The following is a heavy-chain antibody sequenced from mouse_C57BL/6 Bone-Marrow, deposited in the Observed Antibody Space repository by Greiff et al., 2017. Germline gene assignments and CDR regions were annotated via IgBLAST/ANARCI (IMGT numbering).Heavy chain of an antibody. CDR3: ATIWSGYAMDY. D-gene: IGHD1-1*02. CDR2: IWSGGST. J-gene: IGHJ4*01. CDR1: GFSLTSYG. Sequence: VKLMESGPGLVQPSQCLSITCTVSGFSLTSYGVHWVRQSPGKGLEWLGVIWSGGSTDYNAAFISRLSISKDNSKSQVFFKLNSLQADDTAIYYCATIWSGYAMDYWGQGTSVTVAS. V-gene: IGHV2-2*01.